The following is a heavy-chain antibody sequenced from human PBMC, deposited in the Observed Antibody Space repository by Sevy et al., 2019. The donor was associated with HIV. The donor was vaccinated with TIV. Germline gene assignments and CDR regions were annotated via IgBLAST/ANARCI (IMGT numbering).Heavy chain of an antibody. D-gene: IGHD2-2*01. CDR3: ARDGEGYCSSTICGYYYYYYYMDV. CDR2: ISYDGSNK. CDR1: GFTFSSYA. J-gene: IGHJ6*03. Sequence: GGSLRLSCAASGFTFSSYAMHWVRQAPGKGLEWVAVISYDGSNKYYADSVKGRFTISRDNSKNTLYLQMNSLRAEDTAVYYCARDGEGYCSSTICGYYYYYYYMDVWGKGTTVTVSS. V-gene: IGHV3-30-3*01.